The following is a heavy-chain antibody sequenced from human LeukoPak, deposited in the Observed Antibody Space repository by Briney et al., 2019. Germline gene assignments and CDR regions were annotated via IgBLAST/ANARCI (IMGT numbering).Heavy chain of an antibody. CDR3: AKSAYVLYYYMDV. Sequence: PGGSLRLSCAASGFTLTSYAMSWVRQAPGKGLEWVSGISRSGGSTNYADSVKGRFTISRDNSKNTLYLQMNSLRAEDTAVYYCAKSAYVLYYYMDVWGKGTTVTVSS. CDR2: ISRSGGST. J-gene: IGHJ6*03. D-gene: IGHD3-16*01. V-gene: IGHV3-23*01. CDR1: GFTLTSYA.